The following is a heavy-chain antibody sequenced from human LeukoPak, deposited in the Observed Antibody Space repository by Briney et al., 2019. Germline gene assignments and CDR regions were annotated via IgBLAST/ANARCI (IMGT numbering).Heavy chain of an antibody. CDR1: GYTFTGYY. CDR2: INPNSGDT. Sequence: ASVKVSCKASGYTFTGYYMHWVRQAPGQGLEWMGWINPNSGDTDYAQKFQGRVTMTRDTSISTAYMELSRLRSDDTAVYYCAGGPMVRDYYYYYGMDVWGQGTTVTVSS. J-gene: IGHJ6*02. D-gene: IGHD3-10*01. V-gene: IGHV1-2*02. CDR3: AGGPMVRDYYYYYGMDV.